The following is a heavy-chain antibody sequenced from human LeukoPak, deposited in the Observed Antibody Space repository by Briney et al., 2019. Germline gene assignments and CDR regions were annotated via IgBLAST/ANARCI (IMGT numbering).Heavy chain of an antibody. D-gene: IGHD2-15*01. V-gene: IGHV5-51*01. CDR3: ARLGVGVTFDY. CDR1: GYSFTSYW. Sequence: GESLKISCKGSGYSFTSYWIGWGRQMSGKGVEGMGNIYPGDFDTRYSPSFQGQVTISAEKPISTAYLQWSSLKASDTAMYYCARLGVGVTFDYWGQGTLVTVSS. CDR2: IYPGDFDT. J-gene: IGHJ4*02.